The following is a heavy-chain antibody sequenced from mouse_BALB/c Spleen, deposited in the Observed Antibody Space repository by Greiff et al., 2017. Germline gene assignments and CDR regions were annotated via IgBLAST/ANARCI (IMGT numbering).Heavy chain of an antibody. D-gene: IGHD2-1*01. V-gene: IGHV5-17*02. CDR1: GFTFSSFG. CDR2: ISSGSSTI. CDR3: ARLGGNYDYAMDY. Sequence: EVQVVESGGGLVQPGGSRKLSCAASGFTFSSFGMHWVRQSPEKGLEWVAYISSGSSTIYYADTVKGRFTISRDNPKNTLFLQMTSLRSEDTAMYYCARLGGNYDYAMDYWGQGTSVTVSS. J-gene: IGHJ4*01.